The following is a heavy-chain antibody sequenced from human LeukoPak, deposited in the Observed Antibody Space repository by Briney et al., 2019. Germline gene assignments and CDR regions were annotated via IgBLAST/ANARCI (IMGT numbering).Heavy chain of an antibody. CDR1: GYTFTGYY. J-gene: IGHJ4*02. V-gene: IGHV1-2*02. CDR3: ASGDSSELNH. CDR2: INPNSGGT. D-gene: IGHD6-6*01. Sequence: AAVKVSCNASGYTFTGYYMHWVRQAPGQGLEWMVWINPNSGGTNYAQKFQGRVTMTRDTSISKAYMELSRLRSDDTAVYYCASGDSSELNHWGQGTLVTVSS.